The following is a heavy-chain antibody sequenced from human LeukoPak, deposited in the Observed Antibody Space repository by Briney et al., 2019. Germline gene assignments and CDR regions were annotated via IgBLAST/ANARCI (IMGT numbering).Heavy chain of an antibody. Sequence: KPGGSLGLSCAASGFTFSNAWMGWVRQAPGKGLEWVGRIKTKTDGGTTDYAAPVKGRFTVSRDDSKNTLYLQMNSLKTEDTAIYHCATGLGGYWGQGTLVTVSS. V-gene: IGHV3-15*01. CDR3: ATGLGGY. J-gene: IGHJ4*02. CDR2: IKTKTDGGTT. D-gene: IGHD4-23*01. CDR1: GFTFSNAW.